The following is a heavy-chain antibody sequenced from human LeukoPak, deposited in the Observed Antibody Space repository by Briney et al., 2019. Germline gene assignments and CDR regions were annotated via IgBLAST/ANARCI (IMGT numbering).Heavy chain of an antibody. Sequence: GGSLRLSCAASGFTFDDYAMHWVRQVPGKGLEWVSGVSWNSGNIGYADSVKGRFTISRDNAKNSLYLQMNSLRVEDTALYYCVKGISYGMDVWGQGTTVTVS. J-gene: IGHJ6*02. CDR1: GFTFDDYA. V-gene: IGHV3-9*01. D-gene: IGHD3-10*01. CDR3: VKGISYGMDV. CDR2: VSWNSGNI.